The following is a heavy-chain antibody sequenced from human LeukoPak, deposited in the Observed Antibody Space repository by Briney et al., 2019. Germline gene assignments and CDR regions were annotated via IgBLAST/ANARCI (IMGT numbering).Heavy chain of an antibody. Sequence: ASVKVSCKASGYTFRNYAITWVRQAPGQGLERMGWITAYNGNTNYAQKLQGRVTMTTDTSTATACMELRNLKSDDTAVYYCTRDCSGGTCSSFWFDPWGQGTLVTVSS. CDR1: GYTFRNYA. D-gene: IGHD2-15*01. CDR2: ITAYNGNT. V-gene: IGHV1-18*01. J-gene: IGHJ5*02. CDR3: TRDCSGGTCSSFWFDP.